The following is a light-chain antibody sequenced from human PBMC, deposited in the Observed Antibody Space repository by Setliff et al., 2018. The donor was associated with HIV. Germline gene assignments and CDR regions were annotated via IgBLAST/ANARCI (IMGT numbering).Light chain of an antibody. CDR1: RSDVGGYDY. CDR3: TSYTTSSSPYV. CDR2: NVN. V-gene: IGLV2-14*03. Sequence: QSALTQPASVSGSPGQSITISCTGTRSDVGGYDYVSWYQHHPGKAPKLIIYNVNKRPSGVSNRLSGSKSGNTASLTISGLRAEDEADYYCTSYTTSSSPYVFGTGTKVTVL. J-gene: IGLJ1*01.